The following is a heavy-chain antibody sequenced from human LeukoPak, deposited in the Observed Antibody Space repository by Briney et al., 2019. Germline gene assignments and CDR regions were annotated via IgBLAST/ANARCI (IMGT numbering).Heavy chain of an antibody. CDR3: AKGRVAAL. V-gene: IGHV3-23*01. D-gene: IGHD2-15*01. CDR2: ITVSAGST. Sequence: EWFSAITVSAGSTYYADSVKGRFTISRDNSKNTLYLQMNSLRAEDTAVYYCAKGRVAALWGRGTLVTVSS. J-gene: IGHJ2*01.